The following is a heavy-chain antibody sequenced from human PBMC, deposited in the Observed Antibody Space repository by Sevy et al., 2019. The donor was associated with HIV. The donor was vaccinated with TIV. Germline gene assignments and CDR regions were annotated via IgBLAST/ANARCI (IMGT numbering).Heavy chain of an antibody. CDR1: GGTFSSYA. Sequence: ASVKVSCKASGGTFSSYAISWVRQAPGQGLEWMGGIIPIFGTANYAQKFQGRVTITADECTSTAYMELSSLRSEDTAVYYCASAFSGWCLGMDVWGQGTTVTVSS. V-gene: IGHV1-69*13. CDR2: IIPIFGTA. J-gene: IGHJ6*02. CDR3: ASAFSGWCLGMDV. D-gene: IGHD6-19*01.